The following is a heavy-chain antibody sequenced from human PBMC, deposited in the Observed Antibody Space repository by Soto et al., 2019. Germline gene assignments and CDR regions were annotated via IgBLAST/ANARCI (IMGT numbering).Heavy chain of an antibody. CDR1: GFTFSSYA. Sequence: GGSLRLSCAASGFTFSSYAMHWVRQAPGKGLEWVAVISYDGSNKYYADSVKGRFTISRDNSKNTLYLQMNSLRAEDTSVYYCAREWCSSTSCYALYYYYGMDVWGQGTTVTVSS. CDR2: ISYDGSNK. J-gene: IGHJ6*02. CDR3: AREWCSSTSCYALYYYYGMDV. V-gene: IGHV3-30-3*01. D-gene: IGHD2-2*01.